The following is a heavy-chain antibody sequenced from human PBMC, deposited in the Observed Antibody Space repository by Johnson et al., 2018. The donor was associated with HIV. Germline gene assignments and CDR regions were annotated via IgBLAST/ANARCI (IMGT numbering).Heavy chain of an antibody. CDR1: GFTFSSYG. D-gene: IGHD6-6*01. CDR2: IQHDGKKE. J-gene: IGHJ3*02. Sequence: QVQLVESGGGVALPGWSLRLSCEASGFTFSSYGMHWVRQAPGKGLEWVAFIQHDGKKELYGASVKGRFTISRDNSGNTLYLQMDSLRVEDTAVYYCASTRLWAFDIWGQGTMVTVSS. V-gene: IGHV3-33*05. CDR3: ASTRLWAFDI.